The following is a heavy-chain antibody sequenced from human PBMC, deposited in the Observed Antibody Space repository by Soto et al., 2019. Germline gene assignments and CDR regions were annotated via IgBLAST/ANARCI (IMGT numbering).Heavy chain of an antibody. V-gene: IGHV4-34*01. D-gene: IGHD4-17*01. CDR2: INHSGST. CDR3: ARGDYDDYALGY. Sequence: LSLTCGVYGASFSYHFWNWIRQPPGQGLEWIGEINHSGSTSYSPSLGSRVTISVDTSKNQFSLKLSSVTAADTAVYFCARGDYDDYALGYWGQGSLVTVSS. CDR1: GASFSYHF. J-gene: IGHJ4*02.